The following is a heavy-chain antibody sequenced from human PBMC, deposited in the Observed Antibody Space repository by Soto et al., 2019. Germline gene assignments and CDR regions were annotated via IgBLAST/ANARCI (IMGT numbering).Heavy chain of an antibody. CDR1: GFTFSSYS. Sequence: EVQLVESGGGLVQPGGSLRLSCAASGFTFSSYSMNWVRQAPGKGLEWVSYISSSSSTTYYADSVKGRFTISRDNAKNSLYLTMNSLRDEDTAVYYCARGLYYYDSRGYWGYWGQGTLVTVSS. J-gene: IGHJ4*02. V-gene: IGHV3-48*02. D-gene: IGHD3-22*01. CDR3: ARGLYYYDSRGYWGY. CDR2: ISSSSSTT.